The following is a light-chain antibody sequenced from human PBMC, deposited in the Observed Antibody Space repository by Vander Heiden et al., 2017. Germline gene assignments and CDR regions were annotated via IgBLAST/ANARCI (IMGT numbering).Light chain of an antibody. CDR3: QNDNSVPRT. CDR1: QDISNY. V-gene: IGKV1-27*01. CDR2: AAS. Sequence: QDISNYLVWYQQKPGKAPSLLIYAASTLQSGVPSRFRDSGFGTDFTLTISGLQPEDVATYYCQNDNSVPRTFGQGTKVEIK. J-gene: IGKJ1*01.